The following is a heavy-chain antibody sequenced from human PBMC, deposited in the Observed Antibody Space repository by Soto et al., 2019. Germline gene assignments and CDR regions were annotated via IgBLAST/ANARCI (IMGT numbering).Heavy chain of an antibody. CDR2: IYYSGST. CDR3: ARGLRGVTRYYFDY. Sequence: PSETLSPTCPVSAGSITSYYWSWIRQPPGKGLEWIGYIYYSGSTNYNPSLKSRVTISVDTSKSRFSLELSSVTAVDAAVYYCARGLRGVTRYYFDYWGQGTLVTVSS. V-gene: IGHV4-59*01. CDR1: AGSITSYY. D-gene: IGHD3-10*01. J-gene: IGHJ4*02.